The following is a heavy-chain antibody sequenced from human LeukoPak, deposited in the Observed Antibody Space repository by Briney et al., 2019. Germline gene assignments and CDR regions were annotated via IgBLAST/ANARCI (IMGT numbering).Heavy chain of an antibody. D-gene: IGHD3-10*01. CDR3: ARESATMVRGVINTYYFDY. V-gene: IGHV4-34*01. Sequence: SETLSLTCTVSGGSISSYYWSWIRQPPGKGLEWIGEINHSGSTSYNPSLKSRVTISVDTSKNQFSLKLSSVTAADTAVYYCARESATMVRGVINTYYFDYWGQGTLVTVSS. CDR1: GGSISSYY. CDR2: INHSGST. J-gene: IGHJ4*02.